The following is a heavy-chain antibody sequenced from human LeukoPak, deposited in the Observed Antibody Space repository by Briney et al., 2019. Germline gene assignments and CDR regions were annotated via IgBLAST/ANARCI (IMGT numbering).Heavy chain of an antibody. CDR1: GYTCTGYY. V-gene: IGHV1-2*02. J-gene: IGHJ5*02. D-gene: IGHD5-12*01. Sequence: ASVKVSGKASGYTCTGYYMHWVRQAPGQGLEWMGWINPNSGGTNYAQNFQGRVTMTRDTSISTAYMELSRLRSDDTAVYYCAIWDIVATIGGGFDPWGQGTLVTVSS. CDR3: AIWDIVATIGGGFDP. CDR2: INPNSGGT.